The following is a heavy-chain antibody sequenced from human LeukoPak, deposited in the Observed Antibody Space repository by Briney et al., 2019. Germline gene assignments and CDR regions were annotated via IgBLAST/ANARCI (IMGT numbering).Heavy chain of an antibody. D-gene: IGHD5-18*01. CDR1: GGAISSSSYH. CDR3: ARLPQGGSTYGPLDV. J-gene: IGHJ6*02. V-gene: IGHV4-39*01. CDR2: IYYSGRT. Sequence: KPSETLSLTCAVSGGAISSSSYHWGWIRQPPGKRLEWIGSIYYSGRTYYNPSLKSRVNISVDTSKNQFSLTLYSVTAADTAVYYCARLPQGGSTYGPLDVWGQGPRSPSP.